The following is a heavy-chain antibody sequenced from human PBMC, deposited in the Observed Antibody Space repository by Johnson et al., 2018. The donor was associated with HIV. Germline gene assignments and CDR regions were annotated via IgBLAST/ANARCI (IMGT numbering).Heavy chain of an antibody. J-gene: IGHJ3*02. CDR1: GFTFSDYY. Sequence: QVQLVESGGGLVKPGGSLRLSCAASGFTFSDYYMNWMRQAPGKGLEWLSYISSSGTAKYYADSVKGRFTISRDNAKNSLYLQMNSLRAEDTAVYYCATGHSSGWYRDAFDIWGQGTMVTVSS. D-gene: IGHD6-19*01. V-gene: IGHV3-11*01. CDR2: ISSSGTAK. CDR3: ATGHSSGWYRDAFDI.